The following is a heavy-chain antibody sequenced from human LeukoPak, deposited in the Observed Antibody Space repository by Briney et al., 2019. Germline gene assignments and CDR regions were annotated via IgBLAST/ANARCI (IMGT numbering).Heavy chain of an antibody. D-gene: IGHD3-22*01. CDR2: IYHSGST. CDR1: GGSISSGGYS. V-gene: IGHV4-30-2*01. Sequence: SETLSLTCAVSGGSISSGGYSWSWIRQPPGKGLEWIGYIYHSGSTYYNPSLKSRVTISVDRSKNQFSLKLSSVTAADTAVYYCARDRNYYDSSGYYYVDAFDIWGQGTMVTVSS. CDR3: ARDRNYYDSSGYYYVDAFDI. J-gene: IGHJ3*02.